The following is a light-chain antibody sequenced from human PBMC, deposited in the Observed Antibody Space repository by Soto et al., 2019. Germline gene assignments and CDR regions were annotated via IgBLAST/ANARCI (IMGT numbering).Light chain of an antibody. J-gene: IGKJ1*01. V-gene: IGKV1-5*01. CDR1: QSISSW. Sequence: DIQMTQSPSTLSASVGDRVTITCRASQSISSWLAWYQQKPGKAPKLLIYDASSLESGVPSRFSGSGSGTEFTLTISSLQPDDFATYYCQQYNSMRRTFDQGTKVEIK. CDR2: DAS. CDR3: QQYNSMRRT.